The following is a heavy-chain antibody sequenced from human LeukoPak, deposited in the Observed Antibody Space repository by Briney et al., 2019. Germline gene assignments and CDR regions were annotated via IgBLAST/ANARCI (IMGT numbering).Heavy chain of an antibody. CDR2: IYYSGST. D-gene: IGHD6-13*01. CDR3: ASDTATIAAAGTLSFQH. CDR1: GGSISSSSYY. J-gene: IGHJ1*01. V-gene: IGHV4-39*07. Sequence: SETLSFTCTVSGGSISSSSYYWGWIRQPPGKGLEWIGSIYYSGSTYYNPSLKSRVTISVDTSKNQFSLKLSSVTAADTAVYYCASDTATIAAAGTLSFQHWGQGTLVTVSS.